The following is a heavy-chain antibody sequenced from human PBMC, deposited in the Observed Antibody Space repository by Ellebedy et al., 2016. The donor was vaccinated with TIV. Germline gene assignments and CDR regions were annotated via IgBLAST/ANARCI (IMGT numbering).Heavy chain of an antibody. Sequence: AASVKVSCKASGYTFTEYYMHWVRQAPGQGLEWMGWIDPNSGDTNYAQKFQGRVTMTRDTSISTTYMDLSRLRSDDTAVYYCASAVMIPAPNYWGQGTLVTVSS. J-gene: IGHJ4*02. CDR1: GYTFTEYY. CDR2: IDPNSGDT. D-gene: IGHD3-16*01. V-gene: IGHV1-2*02. CDR3: ASAVMIPAPNY.